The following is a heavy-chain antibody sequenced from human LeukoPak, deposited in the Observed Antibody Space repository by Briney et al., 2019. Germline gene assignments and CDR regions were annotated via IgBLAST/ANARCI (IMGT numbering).Heavy chain of an antibody. CDR1: GISLSNYA. V-gene: IGHV3-23*01. Sequence: PGGSLRLSCVVSGISLSNYAMTWVRQAPGKGLEWVSYISERGGSTTYADSVKGRFTISRDTSLNTLYLQMNNLRAEDTAVYFCAKRGVVIRGLLVIGYHQEAYHYDFWDQGVLVTVSS. J-gene: IGHJ4*02. CDR3: AKRGVVIRGLLVIGYHQEAYHYDF. D-gene: IGHD3-10*01. CDR2: ISERGGST.